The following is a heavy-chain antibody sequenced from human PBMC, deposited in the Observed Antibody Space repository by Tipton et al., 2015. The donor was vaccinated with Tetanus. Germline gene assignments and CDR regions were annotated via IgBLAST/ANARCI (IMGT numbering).Heavy chain of an antibody. CDR1: GGSFSDFY. J-gene: IGHJ4*01. CDR2: INHSGTA. Sequence: TLSLTCAVSGGSFSDFYWSWIRQSPGQGLVWIGEINHSGTANTNPSLKSRLTMSVDTSNKQFSLKLTSVTAADTAVYYCATVGLVTASVKYWGQGTLVTVSS. CDR3: ATVGLVTASVKY. V-gene: IGHV4-34*01. D-gene: IGHD2-21*02.